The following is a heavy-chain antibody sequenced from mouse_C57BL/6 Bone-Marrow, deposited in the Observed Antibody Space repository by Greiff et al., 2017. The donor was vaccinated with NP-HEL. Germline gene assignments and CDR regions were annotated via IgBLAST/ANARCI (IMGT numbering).Heavy chain of an antibody. V-gene: IGHV5-4*01. Sequence: EVHLVESGGGLVKPGGSLKLSCAASGFTFSSYAMSWVRQTPEKRLEWVATISDGGSYTYYPDNVKGRFTISRDNAKNNLYLQMSHLKSEDTAMYYCARGEGDGFFDYWGQGTTLTVSS. D-gene: IGHD2-3*01. J-gene: IGHJ2*01. CDR3: ARGEGDGFFDY. CDR1: GFTFSSYA. CDR2: ISDGGSYT.